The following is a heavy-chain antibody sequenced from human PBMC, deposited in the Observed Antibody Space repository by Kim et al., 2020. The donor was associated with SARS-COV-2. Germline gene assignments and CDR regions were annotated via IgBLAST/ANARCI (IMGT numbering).Heavy chain of an antibody. D-gene: IGHD4-4*01. V-gene: IGHV3-74*01. Sequence: DYVKGRFPISRDNAKKTLYLQMNSLRAEETAVYYCAREPNSNYYYYGMDVWGQGTTVTVSS. CDR3: AREPNSNYYYYGMDV. J-gene: IGHJ6*02.